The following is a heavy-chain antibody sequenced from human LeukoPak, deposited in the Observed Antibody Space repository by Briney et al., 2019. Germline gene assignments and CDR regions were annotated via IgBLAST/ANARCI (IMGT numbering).Heavy chain of an antibody. CDR2: ISGSGGST. D-gene: IGHD3-10*01. J-gene: IGHJ3*02. CDR3: AKDVSELMVRGVMRGAFDI. Sequence: PGGSLRLSCAASGFTFSSYAMSWVRQAPGKGLEWVSAISGSGGSTYYADSVKGRFTISRDNSKNALYLQMNSLRAEDTAVYYCAKDVSELMVRGVMRGAFDIWGQGTMVTVSS. V-gene: IGHV3-23*01. CDR1: GFTFSSYA.